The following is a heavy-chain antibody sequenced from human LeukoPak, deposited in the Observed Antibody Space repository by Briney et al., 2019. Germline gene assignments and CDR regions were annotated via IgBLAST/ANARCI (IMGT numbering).Heavy chain of an antibody. D-gene: IGHD3-22*01. CDR3: TRGSIAYYYMDV. Sequence: SETLSLTCTVSGGSISSYYWSWIRQPPGKGLEWIRNIYYSGSTNYNPSLKSRVTISVDTPKNQFSLKLSSVTAADTAVYYCTRGSIAYYYMDVWGKGTTVTISS. J-gene: IGHJ6*03. V-gene: IGHV4-59*01. CDR1: GGSISSYY. CDR2: IYYSGST.